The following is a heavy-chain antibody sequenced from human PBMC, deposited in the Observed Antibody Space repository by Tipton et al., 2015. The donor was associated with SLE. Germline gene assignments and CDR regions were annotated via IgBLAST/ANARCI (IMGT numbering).Heavy chain of an antibody. J-gene: IGHJ4*02. CDR3: ASWSSRDQLLVDY. CDR1: GFTFSSYS. CDR2: ISSSSSYI. Sequence: GSLRLSCAASGFTFSSYSMNWVRQAPGKGLEWVSSISSSSSYIYYADSVKGRFTISRDNAKNSLYLQMNSLRAEDTAVYYCASWSSRDQLLVDYWGQGTLVTVSS. V-gene: IGHV3-21*01. D-gene: IGHD6-13*01.